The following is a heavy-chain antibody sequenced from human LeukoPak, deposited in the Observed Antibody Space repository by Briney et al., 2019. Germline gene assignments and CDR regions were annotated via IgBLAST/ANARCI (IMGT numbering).Heavy chain of an antibody. CDR3: ARGLLTGYCRKAQYDAFDF. J-gene: IGHJ3*01. CDR1: GFIFSSYW. V-gene: IGHV3-74*01. CDR2: INTDGSST. D-gene: IGHD3-9*01. Sequence: PGGSLRLSCAASGFIFSSYWMHWVRQAPGKGLVWVSRINTDGSSTTYADSVKGRFTISRDNAKDTLYLHVNSLRAEDTAVYYCARGLLTGYCRKAQYDAFDFWGQGTMVTVSS.